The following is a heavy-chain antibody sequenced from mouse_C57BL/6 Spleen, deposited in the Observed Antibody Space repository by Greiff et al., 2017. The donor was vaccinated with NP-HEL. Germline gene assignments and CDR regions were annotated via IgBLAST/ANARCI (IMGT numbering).Heavy chain of an antibody. CDR1: GYTFTDYE. Sequence: QVQLQQSGAELVRPGASVTLSCKASGYTFTDYEMHWVKQTPVHGLEWIGAIDPETGGTAYNQKFKGKAILTADKSSSTAYMELRSLTSEDSAVYYCTRWYYGSRYYFDYWGQGTTLTVSS. CDR2: IDPETGGT. V-gene: IGHV1-15*01. D-gene: IGHD1-1*01. CDR3: TRWYYGSRYYFDY. J-gene: IGHJ2*01.